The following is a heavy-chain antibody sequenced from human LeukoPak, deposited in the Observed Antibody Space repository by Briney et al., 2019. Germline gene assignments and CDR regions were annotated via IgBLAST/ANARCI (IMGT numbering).Heavy chain of an antibody. Sequence: PSETLSLTCAVYGGSFSNYYWSWIRQPPGKGLEWIGEIHQSGITNYSPSLKSRVTMSVDTSKNHFSLKLSSVTAADTALYYCAGRAVRDEGRWWFTPDDAFDFWGQGTVVTVSS. J-gene: IGHJ3*01. CDR2: IHQSGIT. CDR1: GGSFSNYY. V-gene: IGHV4-34*01. D-gene: IGHD2-15*01. CDR3: AGRAVRDEGRWWFTPDDAFDF.